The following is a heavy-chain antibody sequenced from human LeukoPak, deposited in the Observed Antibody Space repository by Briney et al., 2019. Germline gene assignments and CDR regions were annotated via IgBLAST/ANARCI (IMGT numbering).Heavy chain of an antibody. CDR1: RFTFTDYW. Sequence: GGSLRLSCEVSRFTFTDYWMNWVRQAPGKGPEWVASIRQDGSEKTYVDSVEGRFTISRDNTKNSLSLQLNGLRAEDTAVYYCARDGTAAGLYFDLWGQGTLVTVSS. CDR2: IRQDGSEK. D-gene: IGHD6-13*01. J-gene: IGHJ4*01. V-gene: IGHV3-7*01. CDR3: ARDGTAAGLYFDL.